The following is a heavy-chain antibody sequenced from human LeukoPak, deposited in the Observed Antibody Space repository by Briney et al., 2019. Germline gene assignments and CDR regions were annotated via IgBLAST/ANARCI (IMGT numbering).Heavy chain of an antibody. CDR2: IYHSGST. J-gene: IGHJ4*02. Sequence: SETLSLTCAVSGYSISSGYYWGWIRQPPGKGLEWIWGIYHSGSTYYNPSLKSRVTISVDTSKNQVSLKLSSVTAADTAVYYCARLVEMATIVDYWGQGTLVTVSS. CDR3: ARLVEMATIVDY. V-gene: IGHV4-38-2*01. CDR1: GYSISSGYY. D-gene: IGHD5-24*01.